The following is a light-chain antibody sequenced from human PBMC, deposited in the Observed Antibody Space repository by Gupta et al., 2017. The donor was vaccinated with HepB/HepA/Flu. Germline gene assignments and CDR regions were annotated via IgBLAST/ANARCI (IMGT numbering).Light chain of an antibody. J-gene: IGLJ2*01. V-gene: IGLV3-25*03. CDR2: KDS. Sequence: SYELTPPPSVAGSPGQTARITCPGDALPKQYAYLYQQKPGQAPVLVIYKDSERPSGIPERFSGSSSGTTVTLTISGVQAEDEADYYCQSADSSGTYKVFGGGTKLTVL. CDR1: ALPKQY. CDR3: QSADSSGTYKV.